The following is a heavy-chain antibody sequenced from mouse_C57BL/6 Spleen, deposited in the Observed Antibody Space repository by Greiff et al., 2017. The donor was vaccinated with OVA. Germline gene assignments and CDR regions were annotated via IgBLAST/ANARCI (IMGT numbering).Heavy chain of an antibody. CDR2: IYWDDDK. CDR1: GFSLSTSGMG. D-gene: IGHD2-10*01. CDR3: ARRAYYGIDY. V-gene: IGHV8-12*01. Sequence: QVTLKECGPGILQSSQTLSLTCSFSGFSLSTSGMGVSWIRQPSGKGLEWLAHIYWDDDKRYNPSLKSRLTISKDTSRNQVFLKITSVDTADTATYYCARRAYYGIDYWGQGTTLTVSS. J-gene: IGHJ2*01.